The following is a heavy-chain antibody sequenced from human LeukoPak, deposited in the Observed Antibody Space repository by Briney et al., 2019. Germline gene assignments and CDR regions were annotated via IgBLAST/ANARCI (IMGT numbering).Heavy chain of an antibody. V-gene: IGHV3-33*06. CDR1: GFTFSSYG. CDR3: AKDRDEGIAAPEFDY. Sequence: PGGSLRLSCAASGFTFSSYGTHWVRQAPGKGLEWVAVIWYDGSNKYYADSVKGRFTISRDNSKNTLYLQMNSLRAEDTAVYYCAKDRDEGIAAPEFDYWGQGTLVTVSS. CDR2: IWYDGSNK. D-gene: IGHD6-13*01. J-gene: IGHJ4*02.